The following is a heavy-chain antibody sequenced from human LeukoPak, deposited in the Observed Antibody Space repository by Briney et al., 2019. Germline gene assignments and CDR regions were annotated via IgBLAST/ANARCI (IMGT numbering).Heavy chain of an antibody. CDR1: GFTFSSYG. J-gene: IGHJ4*02. D-gene: IGHD4-23*01. Sequence: GGSLRLSCAASGFTFSSYGMHWVCRAPGKGLEWVAFIRYDGSNKYYADSVKGRFTISRDNSKNTLYLQMNSLRAEDTAVYYCAKDRYGGMFDYWGQGTLVTVSS. V-gene: IGHV3-30*02. CDR2: IRYDGSNK. CDR3: AKDRYGGMFDY.